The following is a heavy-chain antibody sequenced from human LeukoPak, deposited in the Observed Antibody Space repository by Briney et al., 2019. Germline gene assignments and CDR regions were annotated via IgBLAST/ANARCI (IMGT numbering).Heavy chain of an antibody. CDR2: IWYDGSNK. D-gene: IGHD6-19*01. CDR3: ARDHSSGWYSDYFDY. Sequence: GGSLRLSCAASGFTFSSYAMSWVRQSPGKGLEWVAVIWYDGSNKYYADSVKGRFTISRDNSKNTLYLQMNSLRAEDTAVYYCARDHSSGWYSDYFDYWGQGTLVTVSS. CDR1: GFTFSSYA. V-gene: IGHV3-33*08. J-gene: IGHJ4*02.